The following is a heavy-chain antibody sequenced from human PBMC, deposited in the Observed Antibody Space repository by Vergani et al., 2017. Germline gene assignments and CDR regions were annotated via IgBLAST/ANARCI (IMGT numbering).Heavy chain of an antibody. V-gene: IGHV3-64*01. Sequence: LESGGGLVQPGGSIRLSCFGSGFTFSTFNMHWVRQIPGKGLEYISGISSDGKSTNYAKSVKGRFIVTRDNSKNSLHLQMGNLRVEDTGIYYCSKDEQYTAPWERGYFHVLYVWGKGTTVVVSS. D-gene: IGHD1-26*01. CDR3: SKDEQYTAPWERGYFHVLYV. J-gene: IGHJ6*04. CDR1: GFTFSTFN. CDR2: ISSDGKST.